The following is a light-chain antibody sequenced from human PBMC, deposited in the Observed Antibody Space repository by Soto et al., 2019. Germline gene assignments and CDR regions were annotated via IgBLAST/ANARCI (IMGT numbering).Light chain of an antibody. CDR2: DVG. CDR3: CSYEGSYTRV. CDR1: SSDVGGYNY. Sequence: QSVLTQPRSVSGSPGQSVTISCTGTSSDVGGYNYVSWYQQHPGKAPKLMIYDVGKRPSGVPDRFSGSMSDNTASLTISGLQAEDEADYYCCSYEGSYTRVFGTGTKVTVL. J-gene: IGLJ1*01. V-gene: IGLV2-11*01.